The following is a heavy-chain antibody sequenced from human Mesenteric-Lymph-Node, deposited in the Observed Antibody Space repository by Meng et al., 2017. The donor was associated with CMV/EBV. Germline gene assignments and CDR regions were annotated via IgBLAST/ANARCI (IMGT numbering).Heavy chain of an antibody. CDR1: GDFISNSTYY. CDR2: VHHSGTT. D-gene: IGHD3-22*01. V-gene: IGHV4-39*01. J-gene: IGHJ4*02. CDR3: ARRGNYDSDYSEY. Sequence: GPVLVKPSETLPLACIVFGDFISNSTYYCTWVRPPLGKGLECVGSVHHSGTTYYTRSRKGRLTISVDTSANLFSLRLTTVTAADTATYYCARRGNYDSDYSEYWGQGTLVTVSS.